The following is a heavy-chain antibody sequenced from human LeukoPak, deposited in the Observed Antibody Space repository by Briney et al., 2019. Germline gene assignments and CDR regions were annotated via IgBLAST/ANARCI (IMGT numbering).Heavy chain of an antibody. Sequence: GGPLRLSCAASGFTFSSYAMSWVRQAPGKGLEWVSAISGSGGSTYYVDSVKGRFTISRDNSKNTLYLQMNSLRAEDTAVYYCAKGRLRNTACGVCNVYWGQGTLVTVSS. CDR1: GFTFSSYA. J-gene: IGHJ4*02. V-gene: IGHV3-23*01. D-gene: IGHD5-18*01. CDR3: AKGRLRNTACGVCNVY. CDR2: ISGSGGST.